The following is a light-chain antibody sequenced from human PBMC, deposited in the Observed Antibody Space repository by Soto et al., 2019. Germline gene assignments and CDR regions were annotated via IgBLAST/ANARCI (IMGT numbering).Light chain of an antibody. V-gene: IGKV1-5*01. J-gene: IGKJ1*01. CDR1: QVISSW. CDR2: DAS. CDR3: QHYNSYPGT. Sequence: DNHVTQSPSTLSASIGDRDTLPCRASQVISSWLAWYQQKPGKAPKLLIYDASSLASGVPSRFGGSGSGTGFPLTISSLRPDDSATYSCQHYNSYPGTFGQGTKV.